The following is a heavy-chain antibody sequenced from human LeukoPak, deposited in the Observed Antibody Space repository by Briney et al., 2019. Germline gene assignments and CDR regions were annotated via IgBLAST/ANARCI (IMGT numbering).Heavy chain of an antibody. CDR1: GYTFTSYY. Sequence: ASVKVSCKASGYTFTSYYMHWVRQAPGQGLEWIVIINPSGGSTSYPQKFQGRVTMTRDTSTSTAYVELSSLRSEDTAVYYCARDGYTNYFDYWGQGTLVTVSP. J-gene: IGHJ4*02. CDR3: ARDGYTNYFDY. V-gene: IGHV1-46*01. D-gene: IGHD5-24*01. CDR2: INPSGGST.